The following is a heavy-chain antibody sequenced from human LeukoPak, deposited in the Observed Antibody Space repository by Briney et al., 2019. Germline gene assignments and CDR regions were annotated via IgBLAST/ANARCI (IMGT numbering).Heavy chain of an antibody. V-gene: IGHV1-2*02. J-gene: IGHJ4*02. Sequence: ASVKVSCKASGYTFTGYYMHWVRQAPGQGLEWMGWINSNSGGTNYAQKFQGRVTMTRDMPISTAYMELSRLRSDDTAVYYCAREESIGRYQFLHDSWGQGTLVTVSS. CDR2: INSNSGGT. D-gene: IGHD1-26*01. CDR3: AREESIGRYQFLHDS. CDR1: GYTFTGYY.